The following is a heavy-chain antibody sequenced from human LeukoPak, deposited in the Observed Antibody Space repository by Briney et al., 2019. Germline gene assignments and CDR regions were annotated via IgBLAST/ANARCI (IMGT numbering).Heavy chain of an antibody. Sequence: SETLSLTCAVSGGSTSSGGYSWSWIRQPPGKGLEWIGYIYHSGSTYYNPSLKSRVTISVDRSKNQFSLKLSSVTAADTAVYYCASLYYYGSGSYAFDIWGQGTMVTVSS. CDR2: IYHSGST. D-gene: IGHD3-10*01. CDR1: GGSTSSGGYS. CDR3: ASLYYYGSGSYAFDI. V-gene: IGHV4-30-2*01. J-gene: IGHJ3*02.